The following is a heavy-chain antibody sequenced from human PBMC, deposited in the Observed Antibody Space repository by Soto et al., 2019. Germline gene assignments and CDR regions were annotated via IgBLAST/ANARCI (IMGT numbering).Heavy chain of an antibody. Sequence: ASMKGSCKASGYTFPSYYINWVRQAPGQGLEWKRWMKPNNGKKSYAQKFQGRVTMTRNTSISTAYMELSSLRSEDTAVYYCARANMITFGGVPDYWGQGTLVTVSS. D-gene: IGHD3-16*01. V-gene: IGHV1-8*01. CDR2: MKPNNGKK. CDR3: ARANMITFGGVPDY. J-gene: IGHJ4*02. CDR1: GYTFPSYY.